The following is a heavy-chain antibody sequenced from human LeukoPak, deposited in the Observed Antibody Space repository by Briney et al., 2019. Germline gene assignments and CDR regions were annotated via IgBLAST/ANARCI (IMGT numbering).Heavy chain of an antibody. J-gene: IGHJ5*02. CDR3: ARRDYCTSTTCYESYNWFDP. Sequence: SETLSLTCAVYGGSFSGYYWSWIRQPPGKGLEWIGEINHSGSTNYSPPLKRRVTISVDTSNNQFSLKLSSVTAADTAVYYCARRDYCTSTTCYESYNWFDPWGQGILVTVSS. V-gene: IGHV4-34*01. CDR2: INHSGST. D-gene: IGHD2-2*01. CDR1: GGSFSGYY.